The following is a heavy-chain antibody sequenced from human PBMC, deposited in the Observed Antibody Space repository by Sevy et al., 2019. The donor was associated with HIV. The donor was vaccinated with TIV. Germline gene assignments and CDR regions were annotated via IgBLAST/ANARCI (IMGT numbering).Heavy chain of an antibody. D-gene: IGHD4-17*01. J-gene: IGHJ5*02. CDR1: GFTFSSYS. CDR3: ARGGNDYGGNSDWFDP. CDR2: ISSSSSYI. V-gene: IGHV3-21*01. Sequence: GSLRLSCAASGFTFSSYSMNWVRQAPGKGLEWVSSISSSSSYIYYADSVKGRFTISRDNAKNSLYLQMNSLRAEDTAVYYCARGGNDYGGNSDWFDPWGQGTLVTVSS.